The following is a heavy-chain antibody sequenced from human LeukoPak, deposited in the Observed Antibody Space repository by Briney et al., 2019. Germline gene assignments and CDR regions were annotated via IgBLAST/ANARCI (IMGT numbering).Heavy chain of an antibody. CDR1: GGSISSYY. D-gene: IGHD3-10*01. CDR3: ATSLAMVRGGWRFVFDY. CDR2: IYYSGST. Sequence: SETLSLTCTVSGGSISSYYWSWIRQPPGKGLEWIGYIYYSGSTNYNPSLKSRVTISVDTSKNQFSLKLSSVTAADTAVYHCATSLAMVRGGWRFVFDYWGQGTLVTVSS. V-gene: IGHV4-59*01. J-gene: IGHJ4*02.